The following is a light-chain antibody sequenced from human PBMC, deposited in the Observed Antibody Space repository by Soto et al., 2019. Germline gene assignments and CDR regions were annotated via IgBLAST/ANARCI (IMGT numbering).Light chain of an antibody. CDR1: QSISSW. J-gene: IGKJ1*01. Sequence: DIQMTQSTSTLSASVGDRVTITCRASQSISSWLAWYQQKPRKAPKLLIYDASSLESGVPSRFSGSGSGTEFTLTISSLQPDDFATYYCQQYNSYWTFGQGNKVEIK. CDR2: DAS. CDR3: QQYNSYWT. V-gene: IGKV1-5*01.